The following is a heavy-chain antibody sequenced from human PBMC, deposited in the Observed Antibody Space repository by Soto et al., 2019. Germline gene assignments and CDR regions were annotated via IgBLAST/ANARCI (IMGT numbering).Heavy chain of an antibody. V-gene: IGHV2-5*02. CDR2: IYWDDDK. Sequence: QITLKESGPTLVKPTQTLTLTCSFSGFSLSTTGVAVGWIRQPPGKALECLVLIYWDDDKRYSPSLKSRLTITRDISKNQVVLTMTDMDPVDTATYYCAHRVDYRGSWNTGYFDYWGQGTLVTVSS. D-gene: IGHD2-15*01. J-gene: IGHJ4*02. CDR3: AHRVDYRGSWNTGYFDY. CDR1: GFSLSTTGVA.